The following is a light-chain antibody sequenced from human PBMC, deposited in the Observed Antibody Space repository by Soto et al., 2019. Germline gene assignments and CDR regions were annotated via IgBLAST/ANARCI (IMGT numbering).Light chain of an antibody. J-gene: IGKJ1*01. V-gene: IGKV1-5*03. CDR1: QSISSW. CDR3: LQDYNYPWT. Sequence: IQLTQSPSSLSASVGDRVTITCRASQSISSWLAWYQQKPGKAPKLLIYKASSLESGVPSRFSGSGSGTEFTLTISSLQPDDFATYYCLQDYNYPWTFGQGTKVDI. CDR2: KAS.